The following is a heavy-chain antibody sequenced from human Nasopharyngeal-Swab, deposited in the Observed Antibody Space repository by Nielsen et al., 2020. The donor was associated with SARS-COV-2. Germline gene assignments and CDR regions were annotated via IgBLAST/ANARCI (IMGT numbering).Heavy chain of an antibody. V-gene: IGHV4-34*01. CDR2: INHSGST. D-gene: IGHD6-13*01. CDR1: GGSFSGYY. J-gene: IGHJ3*02. Sequence: SETLSLTCAVFGGSFSGYYWSWIRQPPGKGLEWIGEINHSGSTNYNPSLKSRVTISVDTSKNQFSLKLSSVTAADTAVYYCARFKRYSSSWYPRSLAFDIWGQGTMVTVSS. CDR3: ARFKRYSSSWYPRSLAFDI.